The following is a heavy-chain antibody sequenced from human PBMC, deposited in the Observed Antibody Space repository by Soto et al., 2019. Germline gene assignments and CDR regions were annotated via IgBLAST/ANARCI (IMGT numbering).Heavy chain of an antibody. J-gene: IGHJ4*02. CDR1: GFTFSSYA. Sequence: GVLRLSCAASGFTFSSYAMSWVRQAPGKGLEWVSAISGSGGSTYYADSVKGRFTISRDNSKNTLYLQMNSLRAEDTAVYYCAKDKYDSSGYLDYWGQGTLVTVSS. V-gene: IGHV3-23*01. CDR3: AKDKYDSSGYLDY. D-gene: IGHD3-22*01. CDR2: ISGSGGST.